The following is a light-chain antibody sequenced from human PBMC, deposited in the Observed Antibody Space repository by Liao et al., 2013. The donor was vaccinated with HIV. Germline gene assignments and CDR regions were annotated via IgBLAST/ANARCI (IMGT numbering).Light chain of an antibody. V-gene: IGLV3-21*01. CDR3: QVWDTSSDHYV. CDR2: YDS. CDR1: NIGTKS. Sequence: SYVLTQPPSVSVAPGQPARITCGGDNIGTKSVYWYQQKPGQAPVVVIYYDSDRPSGIPERFSGSNSGNTATLTISRVEAGDEADYYCQVWDTSSDHYVFGAGTKVTVL. J-gene: IGLJ1*01.